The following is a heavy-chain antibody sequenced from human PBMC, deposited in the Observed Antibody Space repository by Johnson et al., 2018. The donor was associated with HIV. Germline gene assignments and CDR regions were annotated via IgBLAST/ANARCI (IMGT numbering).Heavy chain of an antibody. CDR1: GLTFSSYY. D-gene: IGHD6-6*01. V-gene: IGHV3-7*05. Sequence: EVQLVESGGGVVQPGRSLRLSCAASGLTFSSYYMSWVRQAPGKGLEWVANIKQDGSDKYYVDSVKGRFTISRDNAKNSLYLQMNSLTAEDTALYYCARESLLITPRRDDAFDIWGQGTMVTVSS. CDR2: IKQDGSDK. J-gene: IGHJ3*02. CDR3: ARESLLITPRRDDAFDI.